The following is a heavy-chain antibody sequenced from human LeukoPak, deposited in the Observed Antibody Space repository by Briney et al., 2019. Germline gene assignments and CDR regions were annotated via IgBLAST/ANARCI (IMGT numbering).Heavy chain of an antibody. Sequence: SETLSLTCTVSGGSISSYYWSWIRQPPGKGLEWIGEINHSGSTNYNPSLKSRVTISVDTSKNQFSLKLSSVTAADTAVYYCASSSSWYKFWGQGTLVTVSS. D-gene: IGHD6-13*01. CDR2: INHSGST. CDR3: ASSSSWYKF. V-gene: IGHV4-34*01. CDR1: GGSISSYY. J-gene: IGHJ4*02.